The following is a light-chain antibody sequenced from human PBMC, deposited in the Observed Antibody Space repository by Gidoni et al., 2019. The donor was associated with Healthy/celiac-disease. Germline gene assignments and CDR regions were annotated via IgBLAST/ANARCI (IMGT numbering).Light chain of an antibody. CDR3: QQYNSSPWT. Sequence: DIQMTQSPSTLSASVGDRVTITCRPSQSISSWLAWYQQKPGKAPTLLIYKASSLESGVPSRFSGSGSGTEFTLTISSLQPDDFATYYCQQYNSSPWTFXXXTKVEIK. CDR2: KAS. J-gene: IGKJ1*01. V-gene: IGKV1-5*03. CDR1: QSISSW.